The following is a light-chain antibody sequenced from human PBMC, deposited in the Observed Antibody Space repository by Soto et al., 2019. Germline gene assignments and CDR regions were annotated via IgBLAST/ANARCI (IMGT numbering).Light chain of an antibody. J-gene: IGKJ1*01. CDR3: QQYNSYST. CDR1: QSISSW. Sequence: QMTKSISNVPGCVGDRDTINFRASQSISSWLAWYQQKPGKAPKLLIYDASSLESGVPSRFSVSGSGTEFTLTISSLQPDQFATYYCQQYNSYSTVGQGTKVDIK. V-gene: IGKV1-5*01. CDR2: DAS.